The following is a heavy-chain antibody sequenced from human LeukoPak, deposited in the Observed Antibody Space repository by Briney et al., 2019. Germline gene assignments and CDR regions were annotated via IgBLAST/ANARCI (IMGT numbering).Heavy chain of an antibody. D-gene: IGHD5-18*01. Sequence: GSLRLSCAASGFTVSSNYMSWVRQPPGKGLEWIGSIYFSGTTYYNPSLKSRVTMSADTSKKQFSLKLRSVTAADTAVFYCARHSSGYSYGHAPFDYWGQGTLVTVSS. CDR1: GFTVSSNY. CDR2: IYFSGTT. J-gene: IGHJ4*02. V-gene: IGHV4-39*01. CDR3: ARHSSGYSYGHAPFDY.